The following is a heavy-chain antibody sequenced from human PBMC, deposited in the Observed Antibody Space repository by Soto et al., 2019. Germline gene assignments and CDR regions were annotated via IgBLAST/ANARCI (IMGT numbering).Heavy chain of an antibody. D-gene: IGHD3-22*01. CDR2: IYYSGRT. CDR1: SGSIRSGDYC. J-gene: IGHJ4*02. Sequence: SETLSLTCTVSSGSIRSGDYCWSWIRQPPGKGLEWIGYIYYSGRTFYNPSLKIRLIISLYMSKNQFSLKLSSVTAADTAMYFCARNLAYYYDSSGYYPSGYFDSWGQGTLVTVSS. V-gene: IGHV4-30-4*01. CDR3: ARNLAYYYDSSGYYPSGYFDS.